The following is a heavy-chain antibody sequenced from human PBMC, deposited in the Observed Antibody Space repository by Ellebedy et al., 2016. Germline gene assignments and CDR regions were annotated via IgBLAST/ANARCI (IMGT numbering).Heavy chain of an antibody. CDR1: GYTFTSYY. J-gene: IGHJ4*02. D-gene: IGHD2-15*01. CDR2: INPNSGGT. CDR3: ARALGYCSGGSCFSLGY. V-gene: IGHV1-2*02. Sequence: ASVKVSXXASGYTFTSYYMHWVRQAPGQGLEWMGWINPNSGGTNYAQKFQGRVTMTRDTSISTAYMELSRLRSDDTAVYYCARALGYCSGGSCFSLGYWGQGTLVTVSS.